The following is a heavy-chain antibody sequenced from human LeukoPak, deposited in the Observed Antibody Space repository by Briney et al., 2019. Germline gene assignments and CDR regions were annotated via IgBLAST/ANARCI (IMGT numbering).Heavy chain of an antibody. V-gene: IGHV3-30-3*02. CDR2: ISYDGNNK. CDR3: VKSPSDGLDV. Sequence: PGGSLRLSCAASGFTFSGYDMHWVRQAPGKGLEWVALISYDGNNKNYRDSVKGRFTTSRDNSKNTVYLQMSSLRPEDTAVYYCVKSPSDGLDVWGQGATVTVSS. CDR1: GFTFSGYD. J-gene: IGHJ6*02.